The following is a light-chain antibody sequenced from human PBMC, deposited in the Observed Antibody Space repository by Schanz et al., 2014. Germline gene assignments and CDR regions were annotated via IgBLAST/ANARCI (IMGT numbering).Light chain of an antibody. V-gene: IGLV2-14*02. J-gene: IGLJ3*02. CDR1: SSDVGNYRL. Sequence: QSALAQPASVSGSPGQSITISCTGTSSDVGNYRLVSWYQQHPGKAPKLIISEDTERPSGVSHRFSGSKSANTASLTISGLQAEDEADYYCSSHTSDTTWLFGGGTKLTVL. CDR3: SSHTSDTTWL. CDR2: EDT.